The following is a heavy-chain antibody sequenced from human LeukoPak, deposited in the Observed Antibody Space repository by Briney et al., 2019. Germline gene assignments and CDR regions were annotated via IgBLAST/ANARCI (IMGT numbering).Heavy chain of an antibody. J-gene: IGHJ3*02. CDR2: VREAGTEK. Sequence: GGSLRLSCAASGFSFSTYLMSWVRQAPGKGLEWVANVREAGTEKHYADSVKGRFSISRDNARDSVYLQMNSLRDEDTAVYYCARWNFAFDIWGQGTVVTVSA. D-gene: IGHD1-1*01. CDR3: ARWNFAFDI. CDR1: GFSFSTYL. V-gene: IGHV3-7*01.